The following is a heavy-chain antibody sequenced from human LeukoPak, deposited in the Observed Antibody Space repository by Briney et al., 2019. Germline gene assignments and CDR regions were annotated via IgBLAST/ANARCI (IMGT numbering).Heavy chain of an antibody. CDR2: INGDGSST. V-gene: IGHV3-74*03. Sequence: GGSLRLACAASGFTFNTYWMHWVRQAPGKGLVWVSHINGDGSSTTYADSVKGRFTISRDNSKNTLYLQMNSLRAEDTAVYYCAKDAKPEYYDFWSGYYYYYYGMDVWGQGTTVTVSS. J-gene: IGHJ6*02. CDR3: AKDAKPEYYDFWSGYYYYYYGMDV. D-gene: IGHD3-3*01. CDR1: GFTFNTYW.